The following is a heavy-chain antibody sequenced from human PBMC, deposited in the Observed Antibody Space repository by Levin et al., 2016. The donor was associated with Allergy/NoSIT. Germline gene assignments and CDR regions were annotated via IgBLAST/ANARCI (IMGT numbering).Heavy chain of an antibody. Sequence: SETLSLTCAVYGGSFSGYYWSWIRQPPGKGLEWIGEINHSGSTNYNPSLKSRVTISVDTSKNQFSLKLSSVTAADTAVYYCARERGLWFGELKLKPHLNYFDYWGQGTLVTVSS. CDR2: INHSGST. CDR1: GGSFSGYY. V-gene: IGHV4-34*01. CDR3: ARERGLWFGELKLKPHLNYFDY. J-gene: IGHJ4*02. D-gene: IGHD3-10*01.